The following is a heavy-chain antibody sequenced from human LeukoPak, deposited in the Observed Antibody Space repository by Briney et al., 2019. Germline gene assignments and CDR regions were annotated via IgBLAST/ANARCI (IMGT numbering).Heavy chain of an antibody. D-gene: IGHD1-26*01. J-gene: IGHJ4*02. Sequence: SETLSLTCSVSGVSISDYHWIWIRQPPAKGLEWMGYFSYSGSTRYNPSLKSRVTMSVDTSKNQFSLRLISVAAADTAVYYCARMYSETSYYFDFWGQGTLVTVSS. V-gene: IGHV4-59*01. CDR3: ARMYSETSYYFDF. CDR1: GVSISDYH. CDR2: FSYSGST.